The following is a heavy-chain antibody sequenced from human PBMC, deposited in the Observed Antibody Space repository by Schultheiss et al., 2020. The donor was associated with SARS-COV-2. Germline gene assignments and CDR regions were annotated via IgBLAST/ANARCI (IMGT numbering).Heavy chain of an antibody. Sequence: SETLSLTCAVYGGSFSGYYWSWIRQPPGKGLEWIGEINHSGSTNYNPSLKSRVTISVDTSENQFSLKMSSVTAADTAVYYCARGSLSWFDPWGQGTLVTVSS. CDR3: ARGSLSWFDP. V-gene: IGHV4-34*01. CDR2: INHSGST. J-gene: IGHJ5*02. CDR1: GGSFSGYY.